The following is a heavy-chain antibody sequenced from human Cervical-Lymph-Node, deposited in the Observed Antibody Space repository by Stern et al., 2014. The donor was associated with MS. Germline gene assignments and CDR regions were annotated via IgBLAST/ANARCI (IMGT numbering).Heavy chain of an antibody. CDR2: IIPILGTT. CDR1: GGTFNVYA. D-gene: IGHD2-2*02. J-gene: IGHJ6*02. V-gene: IGHV1-69*01. CDR3: ARDGRHAYTCALDV. Sequence: QLVQSVTEVKKPGASVKISCKTSGGTFNVYAMNWLRQAPRQVLGRITGIIPILGTTNYAPKVTGRVTVTADESISTTSILFSSLRANDTAVYYCARDGRHAYTCALDVWGQGAAVTVSS.